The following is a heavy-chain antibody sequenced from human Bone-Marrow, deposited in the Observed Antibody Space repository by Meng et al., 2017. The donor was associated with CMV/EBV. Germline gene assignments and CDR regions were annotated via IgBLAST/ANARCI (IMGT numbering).Heavy chain of an antibody. D-gene: IGHD3-16*01. J-gene: IGHJ4*02. CDR3: ARGVMMSL. CDR1: GLAFNGYY. CDR2: ISGGDNTV. V-gene: IGHV3-11*01. Sequence: SLSLSCVASGLAFNGYYMSWIRQAPGKGLEWVSYISGGDNTVNYADSVKGRFTISRDNGKKSLYLQMNSLTAEDTAVYYCARGVMMSLWGRGTLVTVSS.